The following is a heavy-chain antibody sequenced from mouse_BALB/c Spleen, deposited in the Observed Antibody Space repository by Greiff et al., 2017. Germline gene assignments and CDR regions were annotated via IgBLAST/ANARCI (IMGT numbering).Heavy chain of an antibody. CDR1: GYTFTDYY. D-gene: IGHD1-1*01. V-gene: IGHV1-19*01. CDR2: VNPYNGGT. J-gene: IGHJ1*01. CDR3: ARKADYYGSSYEDFDV. Sequence: EVQLQQSGPELVKPGASVKMSCKASGYTFTDYYMDWVKQSHGESFEWIGRVNPYNGGTSYNQKFKGKATLTVDKSSSTAYMELNSLTSEDSAVYYWARKADYYGSSYEDFDVWGAGTTVTVSS.